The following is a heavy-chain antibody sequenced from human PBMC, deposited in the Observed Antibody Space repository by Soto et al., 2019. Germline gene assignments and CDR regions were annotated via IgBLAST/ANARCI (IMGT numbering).Heavy chain of an antibody. CDR2: IYYSGTT. J-gene: IGHJ4*02. D-gene: IGHD3-10*01. CDR1: GGSISGYY. Sequence: SETLSLTCTVSGGSISGYYWSWIRQPPGKGLEWIGYIYYSGTTSYNPSLNSRVTMSVDTSKNQFSLKVNSVTAADTAVYYCARESYYGSGATVVDYWGQGTLVTVS. V-gene: IGHV4-59*01. CDR3: ARESYYGSGATVVDY.